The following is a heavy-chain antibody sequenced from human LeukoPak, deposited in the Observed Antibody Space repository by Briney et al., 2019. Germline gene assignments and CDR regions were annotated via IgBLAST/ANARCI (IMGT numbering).Heavy chain of an antibody. CDR2: IYSGGTT. V-gene: IGHV3-53*01. CDR3: ARVGPYYFDH. Sequence: GGSLRLSCAASGFTVSNNYMTRVRQAPGKGLEWVSVIYSGGTTYYADSVKGRFTISRDNSKNTLYLQMNSLRAEDTAVYYCARVGPYYFDHWGQGTLVTVSS. J-gene: IGHJ4*02. CDR1: GFTVSNNY.